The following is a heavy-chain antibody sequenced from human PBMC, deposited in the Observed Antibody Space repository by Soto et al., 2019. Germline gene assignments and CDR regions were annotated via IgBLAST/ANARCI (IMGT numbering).Heavy chain of an antibody. CDR2: ISGSGGST. CDR1: GFTFSSYA. J-gene: IGHJ4*01. D-gene: IGHD2-2*01. V-gene: IGHV3-23*01. Sequence: EVQLLESGGDLVQPGGSLRLSCGASGFTFSSYAMSCVRQATGKGLEWVSGISGSGGSTYYVDSVKGQCTISRNNPKNTLYLQMTSLRAHDTPGYYRALIGQLLLGTKLRHYWGHGALVAASS. CDR3: ALIGQLLLGTKLRHY.